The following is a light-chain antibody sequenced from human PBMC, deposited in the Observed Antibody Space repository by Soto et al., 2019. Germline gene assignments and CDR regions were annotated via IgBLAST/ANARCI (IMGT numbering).Light chain of an antibody. CDR2: GNS. J-gene: IGLJ2*01. V-gene: IGLV1-40*01. Sequence: QSVLTQPPSVSGAPGQRVTISCTGSSSNIGAGYDVHWYQQLPGTAPKLLIYGNSNRPSGVPDRFSGSKSGTSASLTISGLQAEDEADYYCTSYTSGRTLVFGGGTKVTV. CDR1: SSNIGAGYD. CDR3: TSYTSGRTLV.